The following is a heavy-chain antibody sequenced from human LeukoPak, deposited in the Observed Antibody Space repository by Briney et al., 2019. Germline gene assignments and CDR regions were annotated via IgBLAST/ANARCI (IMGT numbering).Heavy chain of an antibody. J-gene: IGHJ4*02. CDR2: ISSSSSTI. CDR1: GFTFSDYY. Sequence: KAGGSLRLSCAASGFTFSDYYMSWIRQAPGKGLEWVSYISSSSSTIYYADSVKGRFTISRDNAKNSLYLQMNSLRDEDTAVYYCARAGGYSYGYVFDYWGQGTLVTVSS. D-gene: IGHD5-18*01. CDR3: ARAGGYSYGYVFDY. V-gene: IGHV3-11*04.